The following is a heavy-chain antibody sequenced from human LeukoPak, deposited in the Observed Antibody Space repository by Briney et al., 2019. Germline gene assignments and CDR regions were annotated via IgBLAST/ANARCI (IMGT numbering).Heavy chain of an antibody. D-gene: IGHD6-13*01. CDR1: GGSISTSSYY. V-gene: IGHV4-39*02. CDR3: ARAKAAAGQYHFDY. CDR2: IYYSGST. J-gene: IGHJ4*02. Sequence: NASETLSLTCTVSGGSISTSSYYWGWIRQPPGKGLEWIGSIYYSGSTYYSPSLKSRVTISVDTSNNQFSLRLSSVTAADTAVYYCARAKAAAGQYHFDYWGQGTLVTVSS.